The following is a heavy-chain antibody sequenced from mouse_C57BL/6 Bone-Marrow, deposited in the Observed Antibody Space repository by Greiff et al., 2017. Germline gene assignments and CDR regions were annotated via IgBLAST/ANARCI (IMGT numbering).Heavy chain of an antibody. CDR1: GFSLSTSGMG. V-gene: IGHV8-12*01. CDR2: IYWDDDK. Sequence: QVTLKVSGPGILQSSQTLSLTCSFSGFSLSTSGMGVSWIRQPSGKGLEWLAHIYWDDDKRYNPSLKSRRTISKDTSRNQVFLKITSVDTADTATNYCARRPIYYGNLGAMDYWGQGTSVTVSS. CDR3: ARRPIYYGNLGAMDY. J-gene: IGHJ4*01. D-gene: IGHD2-1*01.